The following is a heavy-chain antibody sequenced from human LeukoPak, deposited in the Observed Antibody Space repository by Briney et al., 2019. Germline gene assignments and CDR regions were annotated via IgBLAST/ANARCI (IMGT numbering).Heavy chain of an antibody. CDR3: ARQDRTGYYDFWSGYHYYYYMDV. D-gene: IGHD3-3*01. CDR2: ISYSGST. CDR1: GGSISSTTYY. Sequence: SEALSLTCTVSGGSISSTTYYWGWIRQPPGKGLEWIGSISYSGSTYYNPALKSRVTISVDTSKNQFSLKLSSVTAADTAVYYCARQDRTGYYDFWSGYHYYYYMDVWGKGTTVTVSS. J-gene: IGHJ6*03. V-gene: IGHV4-39*01.